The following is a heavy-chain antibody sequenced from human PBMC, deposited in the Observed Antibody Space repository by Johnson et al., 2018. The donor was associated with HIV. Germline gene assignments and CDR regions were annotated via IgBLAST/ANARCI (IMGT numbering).Heavy chain of an antibody. CDR1: GLTVSNNY. Sequence: VQLVESGGGLIQPGGSLRLSCAASGLTVSNNYMSWVRQAPGKGLEWVSILHSDGSTFNTDSVKGRFTISRDNSKNTLYLQMNSLRAEDTAVYYCARVLSWWSGAFDLWGQGTMVTVSS. J-gene: IGHJ3*01. V-gene: IGHV3-53*01. CDR2: LHSDGST. D-gene: IGHD2-21*01. CDR3: ARVLSWWSGAFDL.